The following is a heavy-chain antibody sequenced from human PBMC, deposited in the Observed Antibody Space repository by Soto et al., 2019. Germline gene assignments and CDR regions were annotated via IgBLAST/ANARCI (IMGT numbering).Heavy chain of an antibody. Sequence: EVQVVESGGGLVQPGKSLRLSCAASGFLFINAWMNWVRQAPGKGLEWVGRIKSETGGGTTDYAAPVKGRITIARDDSKNMLSLQMNSLKTEYTAGYYCPTTYGGWSFDTWGQGTLVTVSS. CDR1: GFLFINAW. V-gene: IGHV3-15*07. CDR2: IKSETGGGTT. D-gene: IGHD3-16*01. CDR3: PTTYGGWSFDT. J-gene: IGHJ5*02.